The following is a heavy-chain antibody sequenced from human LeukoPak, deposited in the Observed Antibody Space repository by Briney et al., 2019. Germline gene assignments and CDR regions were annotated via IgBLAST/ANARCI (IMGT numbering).Heavy chain of an antibody. V-gene: IGHV3-33*01. CDR1: GFTFSSYG. CDR2: IWYDGSNK. Sequence: GRSLRLSCAASGFTFSSYGMHWVRQAPGKGLEWVAVIWYDGSNKYYADSVKGRFTISRVNSKNTLYLQMNSLRAEDTAVYYCARDMEYYDSSGYSAHLDYWGQGTLVTVSS. J-gene: IGHJ4*02. CDR3: ARDMEYYDSSGYSAHLDY. D-gene: IGHD3-22*01.